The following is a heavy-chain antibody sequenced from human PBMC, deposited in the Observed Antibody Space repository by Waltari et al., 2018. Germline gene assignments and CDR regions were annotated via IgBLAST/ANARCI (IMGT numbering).Heavy chain of an antibody. Sequence: EVQLVESGGGLVQPGGSLRLSCAASGFTFSSYWMSWVRQAPGKGLWWLSNIKQAGSEKYYVDSVTCRFTISRDNAKNSLYLQMNSLRAEDTAVYFCARDSRGSSGWWRNYWGQGTLVTVSS. CDR3: ARDSRGSSGWWRNY. D-gene: IGHD6-19*01. J-gene: IGHJ4*02. CDR1: GFTFSSYW. V-gene: IGHV3-7*01. CDR2: IKQAGSEK.